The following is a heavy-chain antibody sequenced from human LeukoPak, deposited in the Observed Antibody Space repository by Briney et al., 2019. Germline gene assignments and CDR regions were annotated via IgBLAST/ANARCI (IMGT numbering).Heavy chain of an antibody. Sequence: GGSLRLSCAASGFTFSSYAMHWVRQAPGKGLEYVSAISSNGGSTYYANSVKGRFTISRDNSKNTLYLQMGSLRAEDMAVYYCARLFEGEYDYWGQGTLVTVSS. J-gene: IGHJ4*02. D-gene: IGHD2-21*01. CDR3: ARLFEGEYDY. V-gene: IGHV3-64*01. CDR2: ISSNGGST. CDR1: GFTFSSYA.